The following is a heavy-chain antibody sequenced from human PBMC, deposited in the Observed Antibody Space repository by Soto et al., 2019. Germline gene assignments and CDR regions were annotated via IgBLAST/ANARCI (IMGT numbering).Heavy chain of an antibody. Sequence: EVQLLESGGGLVQPGGSLRLSCVASGFTFSSYAMSWVRQAPGKGLEWVSAITGSGGSTFYADSVKGRFTISRDNSKNTLYLQMSSLRADDTAVYYCAKARDGYNYGPGDWGQGTLVTVSS. J-gene: IGHJ4*02. CDR3: AKARDGYNYGPGD. CDR2: ITGSGGST. V-gene: IGHV3-23*01. D-gene: IGHD5-12*01. CDR1: GFTFSSYA.